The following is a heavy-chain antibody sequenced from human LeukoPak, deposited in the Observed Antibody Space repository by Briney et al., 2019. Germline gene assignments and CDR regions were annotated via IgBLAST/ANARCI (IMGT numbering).Heavy chain of an antibody. V-gene: IGHV3-7*01. CDR2: IKQDGSEK. J-gene: IGHJ3*02. CDR3: ARSDYRAFDI. Sequence: PGGSLRLSCVASGFTFNSYWMSWVRQAPGKGLEWVASIKQDGSEKYYVASVKGRFTISRDNAKNSLYLQMNSLRAEDTAVYYCARSDYRAFDIWGQGTMVAVSS. D-gene: IGHD3-16*02. CDR1: GFTFNSYW.